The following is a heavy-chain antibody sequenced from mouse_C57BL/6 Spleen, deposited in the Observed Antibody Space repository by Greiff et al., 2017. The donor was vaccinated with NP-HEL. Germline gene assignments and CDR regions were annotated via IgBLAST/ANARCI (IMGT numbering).Heavy chain of an antibody. CDR2: ISSGSSTI. CDR3: ARGLGSFDY. CDR1: GFTFSDYG. Sequence: EVKVEESGGGLVKPGGSLKLSCAASGFTFSDYGMHWVRQAPEKGLEWVAYISSGSSTIYYADTVKGRFTISRDNAKNTLFLQMTSLRSEDTAMYYCARGLGSFDYWGQGTTLTVSS. J-gene: IGHJ2*01. D-gene: IGHD4-1*01. V-gene: IGHV5-17*01.